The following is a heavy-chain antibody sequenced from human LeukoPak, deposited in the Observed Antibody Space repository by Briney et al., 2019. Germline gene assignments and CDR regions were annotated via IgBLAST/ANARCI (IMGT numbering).Heavy chain of an antibody. Sequence: GGSLRLSCAASGVTFSSYEMNWVRQAPGRGLEWVSYISSSDNAVHYADSVKGRFTISRDNTKNSLYLQMNSLRAEDTAVYYCARVPGSSGWNYYFDYWGQGTLVIVSS. CDR2: ISSSDNAV. CDR3: ARVPGSSGWNYYFDY. V-gene: IGHV3-48*03. J-gene: IGHJ4*02. CDR1: GVTFSSYE. D-gene: IGHD6-19*01.